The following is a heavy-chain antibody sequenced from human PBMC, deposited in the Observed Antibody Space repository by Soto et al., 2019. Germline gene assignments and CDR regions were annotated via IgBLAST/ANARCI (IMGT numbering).Heavy chain of an antibody. CDR3: ERVSSDSGYDASYFDY. Sequence: SETLSVTCRVGGECSSSYYWCCIRQPPGKGLEWIGYIYYSGSTNYNPSLKSRVTISVDTSKNQFSLKLSSVTAADTAVYYCERVSSDSGYDASYFDYWGQGTLVTVSS. D-gene: IGHD5-12*01. CDR2: IYYSGST. V-gene: IGHV4-59*01. CDR1: GECSSSYY. J-gene: IGHJ4*02.